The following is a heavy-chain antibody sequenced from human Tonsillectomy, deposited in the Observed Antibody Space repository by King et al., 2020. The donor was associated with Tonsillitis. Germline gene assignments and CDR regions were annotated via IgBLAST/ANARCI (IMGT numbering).Heavy chain of an antibody. CDR2: IYYTGRT. Sequence: LQLQESGPGRVKPSETLSLTCTVSGGSISNTRYYWGWIRQPPGQGLEWIGSIYYTGRTYDSPSLKSRVTISVDTAKNQFSLKLNSVTTADTAVYYCAEHYYFGSGSYYLYYFDYWGQGTLVTVST. D-gene: IGHD3-10*01. CDR3: AEHYYFGSGSYYLYYFDY. V-gene: IGHV4-39*07. J-gene: IGHJ4*02. CDR1: GGSISNTRYY.